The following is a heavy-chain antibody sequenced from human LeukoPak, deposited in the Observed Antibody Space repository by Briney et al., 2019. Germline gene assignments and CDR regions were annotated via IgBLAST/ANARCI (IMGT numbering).Heavy chain of an antibody. Sequence: PGRSLTLSCAASGFTFSSYAMHWVRQAPGKGLEWVAVISYDGSNKYYADSVKGRFTISRDNSKNTLYLQMNSLRAEDTAVYYCARSYDSSGYYYADYWGQGTLVTVSS. D-gene: IGHD3-22*01. CDR1: GFTFSSYA. V-gene: IGHV3-30-3*01. CDR3: ARSYDSSGYYYADY. CDR2: ISYDGSNK. J-gene: IGHJ4*02.